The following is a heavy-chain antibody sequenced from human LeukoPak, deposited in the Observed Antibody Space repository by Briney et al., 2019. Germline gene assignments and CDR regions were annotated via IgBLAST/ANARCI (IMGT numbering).Heavy chain of an antibody. Sequence: GGSLRLSCAASGFTFSSYSVNWVRQAPGKGLEWVSSISSSSSYIYYADSVKGRFTISRDNAKNSLYLQMNSLRAEDTAVYYCARDLRGSYRGYYFDYWGQGTLVTVSS. D-gene: IGHD1-26*01. V-gene: IGHV3-21*01. CDR1: GFTFSSYS. J-gene: IGHJ4*02. CDR2: ISSSSSYI. CDR3: ARDLRGSYRGYYFDY.